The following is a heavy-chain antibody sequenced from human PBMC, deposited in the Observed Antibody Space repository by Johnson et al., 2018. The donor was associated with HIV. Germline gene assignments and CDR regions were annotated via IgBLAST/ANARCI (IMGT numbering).Heavy chain of an antibody. CDR2: ISYDGSRS. CDR1: GLTFSSYG. J-gene: IGHJ3*02. D-gene: IGHD4-17*01. V-gene: IGHV3-30*18. Sequence: QMQLVESGGGVAQPGRSLRLSCAASGLTFSSYGIHWVRQAPGKGLEWVAAISYDGSRSDYGASVKGRFTISRDNSKNILYLQMNSLRAEDTAVYYCAKALGVYGDYVLDAFDIWGQGTMVTVSS. CDR3: AKALGVYGDYVLDAFDI.